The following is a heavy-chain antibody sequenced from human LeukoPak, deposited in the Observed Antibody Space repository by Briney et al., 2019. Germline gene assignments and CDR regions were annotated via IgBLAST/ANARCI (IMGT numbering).Heavy chain of an antibody. CDR1: GYTFTGYY. CDR2: INPNSGGT. J-gene: IGHJ2*01. D-gene: IGHD3-10*01. V-gene: IGHV1-2*02. Sequence: ASVKVSCKASGYTFTGYYMHWVRQAPGQGLEWMGWINPNSGGTNYAQKFQGRVTMTRDTSISTAYMELSRPRSDDTAVYYCARDTGSGTLWYFDLWGRGTLVTVSS. CDR3: ARDTGSGTLWYFDL.